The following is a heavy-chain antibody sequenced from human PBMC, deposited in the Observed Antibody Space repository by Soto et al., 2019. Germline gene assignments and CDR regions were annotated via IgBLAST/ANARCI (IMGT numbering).Heavy chain of an antibody. Sequence: GGSLRLSCAASGLSVSSNDMSWVRQAPGRGLECVSIIYSADNTFYVDSVKGRFIISRDNSKNTVYLQMNSLRADDTAVYYCARGSLYWGQGTLVTVSS. CDR2: IYSADNT. V-gene: IGHV3-66*01. CDR3: ARGSLY. J-gene: IGHJ4*01. CDR1: GLSVSSND.